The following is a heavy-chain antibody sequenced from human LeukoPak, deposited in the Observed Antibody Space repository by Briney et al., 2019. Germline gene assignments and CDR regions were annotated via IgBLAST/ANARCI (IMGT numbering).Heavy chain of an antibody. Sequence: ASVKVSCKASGYTFNTYDINWVRQATGQGLEWMGWMKPDSGATGYAPRFQGRVTITRDTSTSTVYMAVSSLRSDDTAIYYCARVRDTTSWGYGFDVWGQGTTVTVSS. D-gene: IGHD6-13*01. V-gene: IGHV1-8*03. J-gene: IGHJ6*02. CDR2: MKPDSGAT. CDR3: ARVRDTTSWGYGFDV. CDR1: GYTFNTYD.